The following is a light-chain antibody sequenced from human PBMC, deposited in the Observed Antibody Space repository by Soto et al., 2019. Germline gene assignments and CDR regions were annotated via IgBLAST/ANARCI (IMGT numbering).Light chain of an antibody. CDR1: SSDVGSFNA. CDR2: EGG. V-gene: IGLV2-23*01. J-gene: IGLJ1*01. Sequence: QSALTQPASVSGSPGQSITISCTGTSSDVGSFNAVSWYQQHPGKAPKLVIYEGGKRPSGVSHRFSGSRSGNTASLTISGLQTEDEADYYCCSYAGSSTYVFGSGTKLTVL. CDR3: CSYAGSSTYV.